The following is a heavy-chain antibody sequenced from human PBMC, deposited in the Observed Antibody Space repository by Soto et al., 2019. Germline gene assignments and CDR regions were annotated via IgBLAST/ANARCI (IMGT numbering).Heavy chain of an antibody. V-gene: IGHV3-21*01. CDR1: GFTFSDYN. CDR3: ARARGQLLPYYFDY. J-gene: IGHJ4*02. D-gene: IGHD2-15*01. CDR2: ISSSSGYI. Sequence: PGGSLRLSCAASGFTFSDYNINWVRQAPGRGLEWVSSISSSSGYIYYADSVKGRFTISRDNAKTSLYLQMNSLRAEDAAVYYCARARGQLLPYYFDYWGQGTLVTVSS.